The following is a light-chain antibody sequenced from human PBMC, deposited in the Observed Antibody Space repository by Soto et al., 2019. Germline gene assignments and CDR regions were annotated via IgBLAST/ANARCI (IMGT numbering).Light chain of an antibody. CDR2: AAS. Sequence: AIRMTQSPSSFSASTGDRVTITCRASQGISGYLAWYQQKPGKAPKLLIYAASTLQSGVPSRFSGSGSGTDFTLTISCLQSEDFATYYCQQYYSYPRTLGRGTKVEIK. CDR3: QQYYSYPRT. V-gene: IGKV1-8*01. J-gene: IGKJ1*01. CDR1: QGISGY.